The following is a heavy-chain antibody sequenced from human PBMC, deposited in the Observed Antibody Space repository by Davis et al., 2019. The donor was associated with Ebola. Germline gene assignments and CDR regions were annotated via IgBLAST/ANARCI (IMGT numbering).Heavy chain of an antibody. CDR1: GFTFSSYG. D-gene: IGHD6-19*01. CDR2: IRYDGSNK. J-gene: IGHJ4*02. V-gene: IGHV3-30*02. Sequence: GESLKISCAASGFTFSSYGMHWVRQAPGKGLEWVAFIRYDGSNKYYADSVKGRFTISRDNSKNTLYLQMNSLRAEDTAVYYCAKDYSSGWNIDSWGQGTLVTVSS. CDR3: AKDYSSGWNIDS.